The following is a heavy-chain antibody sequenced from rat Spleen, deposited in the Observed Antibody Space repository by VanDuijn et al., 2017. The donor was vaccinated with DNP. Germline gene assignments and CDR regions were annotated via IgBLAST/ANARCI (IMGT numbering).Heavy chain of an antibody. D-gene: IGHD1-12*02. CDR2: ISIEAHNYAS. CDR3: TTMVY. CDR1: GFDFSTYA. Sequence: EVQVVESGGGLVQPKGSLRLSCAASGFDFSTYAMTWVRQAPGKGLDWVATISIEAHNYASLYADSLKERFTISRDDSQRMIYLQMNNLRTEDTALYYCTTMVYWGQGVMVTVSS. V-gene: IGHV10-4*01. J-gene: IGHJ2*01.